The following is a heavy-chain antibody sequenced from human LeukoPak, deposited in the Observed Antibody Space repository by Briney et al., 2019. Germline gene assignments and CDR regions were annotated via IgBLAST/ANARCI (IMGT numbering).Heavy chain of an antibody. CDR1: GGTFSSYA. D-gene: IGHD3-22*01. V-gene: IGHV1-69*13. CDR2: IIPIFGTA. Sequence: ASVKVSCKASGGTFSSYAISWVRQAPGQGLEWMGGIIPIFGTANYAQKFQGRVTITADESTSTAYMELSSLRSEDTAVYYCARDNSPYYYDSSGYPFTALDIWGQGTMVTVSS. J-gene: IGHJ3*02. CDR3: ARDNSPYYYDSSGYPFTALDI.